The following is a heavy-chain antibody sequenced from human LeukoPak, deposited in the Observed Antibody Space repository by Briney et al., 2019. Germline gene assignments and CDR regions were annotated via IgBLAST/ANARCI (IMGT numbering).Heavy chain of an antibody. V-gene: IGHV2-26*01. CDR3: ARIKVVYDSSGYFGYYFDY. CDR1: GFSLSNARMG. J-gene: IGHJ4*02. Sequence: SGPVLVKPTETLTLTCTVSGFSLSNARMGVSWIRQPPGKALEWPAHIFSNDEKSYSTSLKSRLTISKDTSKSQVDLTMTNMDPVDTATYYCARIKVVYDSSGYFGYYFDYWGQGTLVTVSS. D-gene: IGHD3-22*01. CDR2: IFSNDEK.